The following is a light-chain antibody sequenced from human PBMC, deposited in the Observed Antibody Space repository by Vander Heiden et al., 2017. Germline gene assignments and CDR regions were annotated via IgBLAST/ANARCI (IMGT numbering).Light chain of an antibody. V-gene: IGLV1-44*01. CDR1: SSNIGSNT. J-gene: IGLJ1*01. Sequence: QSVLTQPPSASGAPGPKVTISCSGSSSNIGSNTVNWYKQFPGTAPKLLMYTNNQRPSGVPDRFSGSKSGTSVSLAISGLQSEDEADYYCATWDDSLNGCVFGTGTRVTVL. CDR3: ATWDDSLNGCV. CDR2: TNN.